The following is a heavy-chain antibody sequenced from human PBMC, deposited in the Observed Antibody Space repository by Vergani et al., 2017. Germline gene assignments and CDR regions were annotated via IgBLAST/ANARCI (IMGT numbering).Heavy chain of an antibody. CDR2: ISSSSSYI. Sequence: EVQLVESGGGLVKPGGSLRLSCAASGFTFSSYSMNWVRQAPGKGLEWVSSISSSSSYIYYADSVKGRYTISRDNAKNSLYLQMNSLRAEDTAVYYCARGVRGYDSYWGQGTLVTVSS. J-gene: IGHJ4*02. D-gene: IGHD5-12*01. V-gene: IGHV3-21*01. CDR1: GFTFSSYS. CDR3: ARGVRGYDSY.